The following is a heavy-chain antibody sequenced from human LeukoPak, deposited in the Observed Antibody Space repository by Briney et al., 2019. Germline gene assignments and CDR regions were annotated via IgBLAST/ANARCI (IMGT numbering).Heavy chain of an antibody. V-gene: IGHV4-4*07. CDR1: GVSISSYY. J-gene: IGHJ5*02. CDR3: ARSPGQSLRSAWFDP. D-gene: IGHD4-17*01. CDR2: IYTSGTI. Sequence: PSETLSLTCTVSGVSISSYYRSWMRQPAGTALEWIGRIYTSGTITYNPSLKSRVTMSVDTSKNQFSLKLSSVTAADTAVYYCARSPGQSLRSAWFDPWGQGTLVTVSS.